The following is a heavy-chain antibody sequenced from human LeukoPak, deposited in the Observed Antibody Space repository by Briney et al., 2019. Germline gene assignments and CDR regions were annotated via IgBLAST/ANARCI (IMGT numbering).Heavy chain of an antibody. J-gene: IGHJ6*04. Sequence: PGGSLRLSCAASGFTFSSYEMNWVRQAPGKGLEWVSYISSSGSTIYYADSVKGRFTTSRDNAKNSLYLQMNSLRAEDTAVYYCARSYGSGSYGMDVWGKGTTVTVSS. CDR3: ARSYGSGSYGMDV. CDR1: GFTFSSYE. CDR2: ISSSGSTI. D-gene: IGHD3-10*01. V-gene: IGHV3-48*03.